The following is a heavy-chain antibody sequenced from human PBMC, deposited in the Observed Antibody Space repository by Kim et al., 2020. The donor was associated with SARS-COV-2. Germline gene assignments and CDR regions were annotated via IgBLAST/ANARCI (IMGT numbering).Heavy chain of an antibody. CDR3: AEGSCSVGSCGYNWFDP. D-gene: IGHD2-15*01. V-gene: IGHV1-45*02. J-gene: IGHJ5*02. CDR1: GYTFTYPD. Sequence: SVKFSCKASGYTFTYPDLHWVRQAPGQALEWMGWITPFNGNTNYAQKFQDRVTITRDRSMSTAYMELSSLRSEDTAMYYCAEGSCSVGSCGYNWFDPWGQGTLVTVSS. CDR2: ITPFNGNT.